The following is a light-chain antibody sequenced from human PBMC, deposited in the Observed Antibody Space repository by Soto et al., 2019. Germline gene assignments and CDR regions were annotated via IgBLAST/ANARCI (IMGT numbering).Light chain of an antibody. CDR2: LEGSGSY. V-gene: IGLV4-60*02. J-gene: IGLJ2*01. CDR3: ETWDINTHVV. CDR1: SGHSSYI. Sequence: QLVLTQSSSASASLGSSVKLTCTLSSGHSSYIIAWHQQQPGKAPRYLMKLEGSGSYNKGSGVPDRFSGSSSGADRYLTISNLQFEDEADYYCETWDINTHVVFGGRTKLTVL.